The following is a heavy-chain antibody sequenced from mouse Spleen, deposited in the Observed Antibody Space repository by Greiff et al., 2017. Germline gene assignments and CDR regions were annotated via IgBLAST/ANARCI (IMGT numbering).Heavy chain of an antibody. CDR3: ARSGNQLTGTSWFAY. V-gene: IGHV1-64*01. Sequence: QVQLQQPGAELVKPGASVKLSCKASGYTFTSYWMHWVKQRPGQGLEWIGMIHPNSGSTNYNEKFKSKATLTVDKSSSTAYMQLSSLTSEDSAVYYCARSGNQLTGTSWFAYWGQGTLVTVSA. J-gene: IGHJ3*01. D-gene: IGHD4-1*01. CDR2: IHPNSGST. CDR1: GYTFTSYW.